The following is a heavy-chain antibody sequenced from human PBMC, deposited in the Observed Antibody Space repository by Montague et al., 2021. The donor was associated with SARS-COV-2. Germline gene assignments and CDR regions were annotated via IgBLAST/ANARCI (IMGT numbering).Heavy chain of an antibody. CDR2: INHSGST. J-gene: IGHJ5*02. Sequence: SETLSLTCAVHGGSFSGYYWSWIRQPPGKGLEWIGEINHSGSTNYNPSLKSRVTISVDTSKNQFSLKLSSVTAADTAVYYCARGPHSLRYRYNWFDPWGQGTLVTVSS. D-gene: IGHD3-16*02. CDR1: GGSFSGYY. V-gene: IGHV4-34*01. CDR3: ARGPHSLRYRYNWFDP.